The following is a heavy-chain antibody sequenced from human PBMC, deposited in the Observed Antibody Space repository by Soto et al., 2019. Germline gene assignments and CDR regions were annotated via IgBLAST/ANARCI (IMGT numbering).Heavy chain of an antibody. V-gene: IGHV4-4*02. CDR1: SGSISSSNW. J-gene: IGHJ6*03. CDR2: IYHSGST. Sequence: QVQLQESGPGLVKPSGTLSLTCAVSSGSISSSNWWSWVRQPPGKGLEWIGEIYHSGSTNYNPSLKSRVTISVDKSKNQFSLKLSSVPAADTAVYYCARDVFQGPAATYYMDVWGKGTTVTVSS. CDR3: ARDVFQGPAATYYMDV. D-gene: IGHD2-2*01.